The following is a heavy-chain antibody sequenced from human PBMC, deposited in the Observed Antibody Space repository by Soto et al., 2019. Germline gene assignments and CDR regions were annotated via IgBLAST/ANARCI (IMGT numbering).Heavy chain of an antibody. CDR2: ISGSGGST. CDR3: AKSFKRQRIAVAAQGDYFDY. D-gene: IGHD6-19*01. V-gene: IGHV3-23*01. J-gene: IGHJ4*02. Sequence: PGGSLRLSCAASGFTFSSYAMSWVRQAPGKGLEWVSAISGSGGSTYYADSVKGRFTISRDNSKNTLYLQMNSLRAEDTAVYYCAKSFKRQRIAVAAQGDYFDYWGQGTLVTVSS. CDR1: GFTFSSYA.